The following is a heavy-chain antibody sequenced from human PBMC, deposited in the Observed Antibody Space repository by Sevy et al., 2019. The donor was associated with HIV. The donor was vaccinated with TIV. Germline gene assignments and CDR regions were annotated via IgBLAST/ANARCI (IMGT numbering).Heavy chain of an antibody. CDR1: GYTFTSYG. D-gene: IGHD3-3*01. V-gene: IGHV1-18*01. CDR2: ISAYNGNT. Sequence: ASVKVSCKASGYTFTSYGISWVRQAPGQGLEWMGWISAYNGNTNYAQKLQGRVTMTTDTSTSSAYMELRSLRSDVTAVYACARELYYYFWSGGSGEYYFDYWGQGTLVTVSS. CDR3: ARELYYYFWSGGSGEYYFDY. J-gene: IGHJ4*02.